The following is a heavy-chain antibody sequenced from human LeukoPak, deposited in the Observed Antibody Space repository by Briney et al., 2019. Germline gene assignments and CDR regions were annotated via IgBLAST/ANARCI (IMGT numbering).Heavy chain of an antibody. V-gene: IGHV4-59*01. CDR2: IYYSGST. Sequence: SQTLSLTCTVSGGSISSYYWSWIRQPAGKGLEWIGYIYYSGSTNYNPSLKSRVSISVDTSKNQFSLKLSSVTAADTAVYYCARVSSSSWYLIDYWGQGTLVTVSS. CDR1: GGSISSYY. D-gene: IGHD6-13*01. CDR3: ARVSSSSWYLIDY. J-gene: IGHJ4*02.